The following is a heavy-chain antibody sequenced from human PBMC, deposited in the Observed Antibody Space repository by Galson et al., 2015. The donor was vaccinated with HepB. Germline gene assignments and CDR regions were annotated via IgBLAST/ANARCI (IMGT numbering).Heavy chain of an antibody. CDR2: IKSKSDGGTT. D-gene: IGHD6-19*01. J-gene: IGHJ4*02. CDR1: GFTFSKAW. CDR3: TTSLIPVPGDFDY. V-gene: IGHV3-15*01. Sequence: SLRLSCAASGFTFSKAWMSWVRQAPGKGLEWVGRIKSKSDGGTTDYAAPVKGRFTISRDDSRNTLYLQMNSLKTEDTAVYYCTTSLIPVPGDFDYWGQGTLVTVSS.